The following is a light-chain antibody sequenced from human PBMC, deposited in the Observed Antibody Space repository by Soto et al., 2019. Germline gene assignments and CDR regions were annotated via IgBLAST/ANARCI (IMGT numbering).Light chain of an antibody. V-gene: IGLV1-47*01. CDR2: RNN. J-gene: IGLJ2*01. Sequence: QSVLTQPPSASGTPGQRVTISCSGSSSNIGSNYVYWYQQLPGTAPKLLLYRNNQRPSGVPDRFSGSKSGTSASLAISGLRSEEEADYYCAAWDDSLSVVFGGGTKLTVL. CDR3: AAWDDSLSVV. CDR1: SSNIGSNY.